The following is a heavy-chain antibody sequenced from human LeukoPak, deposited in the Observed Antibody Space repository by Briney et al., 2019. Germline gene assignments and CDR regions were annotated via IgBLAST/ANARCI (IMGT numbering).Heavy chain of an antibody. D-gene: IGHD1-26*01. V-gene: IGHV3-21*01. CDR1: GFTFSSYS. J-gene: IGHJ3*02. CDR3: ARGGLWELVPGAFDI. CDR2: ISSSSNYI. Sequence: GGSLRLSCAASGFTFSSYSMNWVRQAPGKGLEWVSSISSSSNYIYYADSVKGRFTISRDNAKNSLYLQMNSLRAEDTAVYYCARGGLWELVPGAFDIWGQGTMVTVSS.